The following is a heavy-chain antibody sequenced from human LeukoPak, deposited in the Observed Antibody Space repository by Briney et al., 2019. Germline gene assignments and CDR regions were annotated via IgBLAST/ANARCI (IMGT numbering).Heavy chain of an antibody. V-gene: IGHV3-33*01. CDR3: VRGVGVSRFNYLDS. CDR2: IWYDASNK. J-gene: IGHJ4*02. D-gene: IGHD6-13*01. Sequence: GGSLRLSCAASGFTFSSFGMHWVRQAPGKGLEWVAVIWYDASNKYYADSVKGRFTISRDNSKNTLYLQMNSLRDDDTAVYYCVRGVGVSRFNYLDSWGQGTLVIVSP. CDR1: GFTFSSFG.